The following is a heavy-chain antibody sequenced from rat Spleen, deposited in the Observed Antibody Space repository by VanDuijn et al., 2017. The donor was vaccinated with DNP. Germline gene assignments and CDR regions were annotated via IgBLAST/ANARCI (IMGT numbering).Heavy chain of an antibody. CDR1: GFTFSDHN. CDR2: ISNDGSST. J-gene: IGHJ3*01. V-gene: IGHV5-7*01. D-gene: IGHD1-2*01. CDR3: ARSDSYGFPY. Sequence: EVLLVESDGGLVQPGRSLILSCTASGFTFSDHNMAWVRQAPKKGLEWVATISNDGSSTYYRDSVKGRFTISRDNAKSTLYRQVDSLRSEDTATYYCARSDSYGFPYWGQGTLVTVSS.